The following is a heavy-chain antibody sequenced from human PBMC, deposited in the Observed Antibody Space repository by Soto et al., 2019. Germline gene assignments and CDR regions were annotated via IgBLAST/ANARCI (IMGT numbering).Heavy chain of an antibody. CDR2: ILYDGSTK. CDR1: GFTFNGYP. V-gene: IGHV3-30-3*01. J-gene: IGHJ4*02. CDR3: ARDTGYTYGHPLDY. Sequence: GTLSLSCAVSGFTFNGYPMDWVRQAPGKGLEWVALILYDGSTKYYADSVKGRFTISRDDSKNTLFLLLDSLRAEDTAVYYCARDTGYTYGHPLDYWGLGTLVTASS. D-gene: IGHD5-18*01.